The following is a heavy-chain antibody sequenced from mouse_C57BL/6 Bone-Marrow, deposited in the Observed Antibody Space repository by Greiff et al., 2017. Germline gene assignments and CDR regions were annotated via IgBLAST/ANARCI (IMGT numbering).Heavy chain of an antibody. CDR3: ARGGYYGSSHFDY. D-gene: IGHD1-1*01. Sequence: QVQLQQPGAELVKPGASVKLSCKASGYTFTSYWMHWVKQRPGQGLEWIGMIHPNSGSTNYNEKFKSKATLTVDKSSSTAYMQLSSLTSEDSAVXYCARGGYYGSSHFDYWGQGTTLTVSS. V-gene: IGHV1-64*01. CDR2: IHPNSGST. CDR1: GYTFTSYW. J-gene: IGHJ2*01.